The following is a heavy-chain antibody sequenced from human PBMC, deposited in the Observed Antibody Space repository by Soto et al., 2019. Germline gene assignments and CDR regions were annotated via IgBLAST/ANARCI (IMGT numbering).Heavy chain of an antibody. D-gene: IGHD5-12*01. J-gene: IGHJ4*02. CDR3: ARVSGYYLPDY. CDR1: GYTFTNYA. Sequence: QVQLVQSGAEEKKPGASVKVSCKASGYTFTNYAMHWVRQAPGQRLEWMGWINAGNGNTKYSQKFQXRVTITRDTSASTAYMELSSLRSEDTAVYYCARVSGYYLPDYWGQGTLVTVSS. CDR2: INAGNGNT. V-gene: IGHV1-3*05.